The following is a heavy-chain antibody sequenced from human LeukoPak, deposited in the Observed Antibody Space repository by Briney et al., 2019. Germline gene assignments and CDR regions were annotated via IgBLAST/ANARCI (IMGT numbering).Heavy chain of an antibody. CDR1: GFTFSSYS. CDR2: ISSGGMWI. D-gene: IGHD1-26*01. Sequence: GGSLRLSCAASGFTFSSYSMNWVRQAPGKGLEWVAAISSGGMWIYYADSLKGRFTISRDNAKNSLYLQMKSLRVEDTAVYYCARDAGGRTQREGWFDPWGQGTLVTVSS. CDR3: ARDAGGRTQREGWFDP. J-gene: IGHJ5*02. V-gene: IGHV3-21*01.